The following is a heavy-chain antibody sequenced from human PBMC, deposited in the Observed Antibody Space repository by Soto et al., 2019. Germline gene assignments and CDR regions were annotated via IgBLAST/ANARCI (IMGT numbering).Heavy chain of an antibody. D-gene: IGHD5-12*01. CDR2: IKDGGRT. J-gene: IGHJ4*02. V-gene: IGHV4-34*01. CDR3: ARGQEGVVATH. CDR1: GGSLSGYY. Sequence: QVQLQQWGAGLLKPSETLSLNCAVNGGSLSGYYWSWIRQPPGKGLEWIGEIKDGGRTNYSPSLKPRPTISSDPPNNQCSLRLYSVTAADTGVYYCARGQEGVVATHWDQGTLVTVSS.